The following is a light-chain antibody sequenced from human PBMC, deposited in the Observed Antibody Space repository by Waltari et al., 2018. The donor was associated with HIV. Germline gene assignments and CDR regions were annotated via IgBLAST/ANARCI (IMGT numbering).Light chain of an antibody. CDR2: DVF. J-gene: IGKJ1*01. CDR1: QGIRND. Sequence: AIQMTQSPSSLSASVGDRVTITCRASQGIRNDLGWYQQKPGKAPKLLSYDVFNLQSGVPSRFSGSGSGTDFTLTISSLQPEDFATYYCLKDYAYPRTFGQGTKVEIK. CDR3: LKDYAYPRT. V-gene: IGKV1-6*01.